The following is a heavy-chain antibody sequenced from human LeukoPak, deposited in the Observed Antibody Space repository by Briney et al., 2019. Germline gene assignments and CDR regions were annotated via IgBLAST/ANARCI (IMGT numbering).Heavy chain of an antibody. V-gene: IGHV4-38-2*02. CDR3: ARAVIRASNGGSHYYYMDV. CDR2: IYHSGST. D-gene: IGHD5-18*01. J-gene: IGHJ6*03. Sequence: PSETLSLTCTVSGYSISSGYYWGWIRQPPGKGLEWIGSIYHSGSTYDNPSLKSRVTISVDTSKNQFSLNLSSVTAADTAMYYCARAVIRASNGGSHYYYMDVWGKGTTVIVSS. CDR1: GYSISSGYY.